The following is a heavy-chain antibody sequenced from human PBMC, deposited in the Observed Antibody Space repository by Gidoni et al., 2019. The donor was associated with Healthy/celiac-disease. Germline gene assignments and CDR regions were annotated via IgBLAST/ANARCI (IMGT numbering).Heavy chain of an antibody. CDR2: IIPILGIA. CDR1: GGTFSSYA. CDR3: ARRVDGGVDY. J-gene: IGHJ4*02. V-gene: IGHV1-69*04. D-gene: IGHD2-15*01. Sequence: QVQLVQSGAEVKTPGSSVKVSFKASGGTFSSYAISWVRQAPGQGLEWMGSIIPILGIANYAQKFQGRVTITADKSTSTAYMELSSLRSEDTAVYYCARRVDGGVDYWGQGTLVTVSS.